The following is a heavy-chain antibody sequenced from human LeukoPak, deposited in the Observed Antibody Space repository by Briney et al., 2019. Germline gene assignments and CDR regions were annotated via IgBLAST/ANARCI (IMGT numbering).Heavy chain of an antibody. Sequence: GGSLRLSCAASGFTFSSYGMGWVRQAPGRGLEWVSYISSSGVTIHYADSVKGRFTISRDNAENSLYLQMNSLRAEDTAVYYCARALKFGELSPPPGYWGQGTLVTVSS. V-gene: IGHV3-48*01. CDR2: ISSSGVTI. CDR1: GFTFSSYG. D-gene: IGHD3-10*01. CDR3: ARALKFGELSPPPGY. J-gene: IGHJ4*02.